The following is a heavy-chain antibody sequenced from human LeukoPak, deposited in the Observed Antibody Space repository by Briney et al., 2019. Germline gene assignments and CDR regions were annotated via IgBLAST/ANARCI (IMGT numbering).Heavy chain of an antibody. CDR1: GFTFSDYY. J-gene: IGHJ6*04. CDR2: ISSDGSST. V-gene: IGHV3-74*01. D-gene: IGHD3-10*01. CDR3: ARKLRGVSGMDV. Sequence: GESLRLSCAASGFTFSDYYMHWVRQAPGKGLVWVSRISSDGSSTTYADSVKSRFTISRDNANNTLYLQMNSLRAEDTAVYYCARKLRGVSGMDVWGKGTTVTVSS.